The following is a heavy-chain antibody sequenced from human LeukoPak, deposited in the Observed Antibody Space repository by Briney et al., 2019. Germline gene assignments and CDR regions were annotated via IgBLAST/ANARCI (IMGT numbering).Heavy chain of an antibody. Sequence: GGSLRLSCVASGFTFSSYSMNWVRQAPGKGLEWVSYISRRSSTIYYADSVKGRFTISRDNAKNSLYLQMNSLRAEDTAVYYCARGSTYYDSSGQVPFDYWGQGTLVTVSS. D-gene: IGHD3-22*01. CDR2: ISRRSSTI. CDR1: GFTFSSYS. J-gene: IGHJ4*02. V-gene: IGHV3-48*01. CDR3: ARGSTYYDSSGQVPFDY.